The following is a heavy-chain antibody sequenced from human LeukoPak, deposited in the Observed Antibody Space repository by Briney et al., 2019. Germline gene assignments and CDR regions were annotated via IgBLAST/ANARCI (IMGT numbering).Heavy chain of an antibody. Sequence: PGGSLRLSCAASGFTFSSYEMNWVRQAPGKGLEWVSYISSSGSTIYYADSVKGRFTISRDNAKNSLYLQMNSLRAEDTAAYYCARGRHSSGYYSESFDYWGQGTLVTVSS. V-gene: IGHV3-48*03. CDR3: ARGRHSSGYYSESFDY. CDR2: ISSSGSTI. J-gene: IGHJ4*02. CDR1: GFTFSSYE. D-gene: IGHD3-22*01.